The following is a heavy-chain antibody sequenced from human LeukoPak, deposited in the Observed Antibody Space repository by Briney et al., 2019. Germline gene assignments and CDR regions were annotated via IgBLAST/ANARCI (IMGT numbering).Heavy chain of an antibody. CDR1: GGSITRSNW. CDR3: ARGPVGATHLFDY. Sequence: SGTLSLTYAVSGGSITRSNWWSWVRQSPGKGLGWIGEVYDNGSTNYNPSLKSRVTISVDKSKNQFSLKLTSVTAADTAVYYCARGPVGATHLFDYWGQGTLVTVSS. D-gene: IGHD1-26*01. CDR2: VYDNGST. J-gene: IGHJ4*02. V-gene: IGHV4-4*02.